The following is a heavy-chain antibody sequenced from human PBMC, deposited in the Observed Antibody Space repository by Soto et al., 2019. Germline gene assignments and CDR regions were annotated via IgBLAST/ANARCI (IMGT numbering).Heavy chain of an antibody. CDR2: ISAYNGNT. V-gene: IGHV1-18*01. Sequence: QVQLVQSGAEVKKPGASVKVSCKASGYTFSSYGISWVRQAPGQGLEWMGWISAYNGNTNYAQKLQGRVTMTTDTSTSTAYMELRSLRSDDTAVDYCASSYCGGDCSVLYYYYGMDVWGHWTTVTVSS. J-gene: IGHJ6*02. D-gene: IGHD2-21*02. CDR3: ASSYCGGDCSVLYYYYGMDV. CDR1: GYTFSSYG.